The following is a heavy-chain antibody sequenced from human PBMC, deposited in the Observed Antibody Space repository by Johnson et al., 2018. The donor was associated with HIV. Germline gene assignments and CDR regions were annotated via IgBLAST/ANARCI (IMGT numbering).Heavy chain of an antibody. D-gene: IGHD3-10*01. Sequence: VQLVESGVGVVRPGGSLRLPCAASGFTFDDYGMSWVRQAPGKGLEWVSGINWSGDTIGYADSVKGRITISRDNAKNSLYLRMNNLRVEDTAVYYGARSYSTDALDVWGQGTMVTVSS. V-gene: IGHV3-20*04. CDR3: ARSYSTDALDV. CDR1: GFTFDDYG. CDR2: INWSGDTI. J-gene: IGHJ3*01.